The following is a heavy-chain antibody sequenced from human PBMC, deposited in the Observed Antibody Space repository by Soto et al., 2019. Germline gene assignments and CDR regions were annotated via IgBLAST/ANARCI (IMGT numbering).Heavy chain of an antibody. CDR3: ARRYCRTDSCNGNDGFDV. CDR2: MSYDGITQ. Sequence: QVPLVESGGGVVQPGRSLRLSCAVSGFTFSNSIFHWVRQAPGKGLEWVAVMSYDGITQFYAVSLRGRFTVSRDNSQSTTYLQIHILRIEDTALYYCARRYCRTDSCNGNDGFDVWGRGTMVTVSS. D-gene: IGHD2-2*01. V-gene: IGHV3-30-3*01. J-gene: IGHJ3*01. CDR1: GFTFSNSI.